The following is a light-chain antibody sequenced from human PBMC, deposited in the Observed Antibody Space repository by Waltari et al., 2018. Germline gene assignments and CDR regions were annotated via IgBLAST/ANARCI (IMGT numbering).Light chain of an antibody. CDR2: LDD. CDR3: AGWDDSLTGVV. J-gene: IGLJ2*01. Sequence: YQHFPGRAPKLLIYLDDHRPSGVPDRFSASKSGSSASLTISGLRPEDEADYHCAGWDDSLTGVVFGGGTKLTV. V-gene: IGLV1-47*01.